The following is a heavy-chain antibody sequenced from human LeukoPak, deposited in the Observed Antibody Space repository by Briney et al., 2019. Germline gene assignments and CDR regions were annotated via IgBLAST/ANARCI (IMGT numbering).Heavy chain of an antibody. CDR2: IIPILGIA. CDR1: GGTFSSYA. Sequence: ASVKVSCKASGGTFSSYAISWVRQAPGQGLEWMGRIIPILGIANYAQKFQGRATITADKSTSTAYMELSSLRSEDTAVYYCARGPPGYCSGGSCYYYYYYGMDVWGQGTTVTVSS. V-gene: IGHV1-69*04. D-gene: IGHD2-15*01. CDR3: ARGPPGYCSGGSCYYYYYYGMDV. J-gene: IGHJ6*02.